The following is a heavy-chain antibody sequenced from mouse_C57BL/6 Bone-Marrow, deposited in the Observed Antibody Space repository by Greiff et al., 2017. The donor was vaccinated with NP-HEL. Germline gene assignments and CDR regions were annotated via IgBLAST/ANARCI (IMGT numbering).Heavy chain of an antibody. J-gene: IGHJ2*01. CDR2: IHPSDSDT. D-gene: IGHD1-1*01. V-gene: IGHV1-74*01. CDR1: GYTFTSYW. Sequence: QVQLKQPGAELVKPGASVKVSCKASGYTFTSYWMHWVKQRPGQGLEWIGRIHPSDSDTNYNQKFKGKATLTVDKSSSTAYMQLSSLTSEDSAVYYCALFITTVVADYWGQGTTLTVSS. CDR3: ALFITTVVADY.